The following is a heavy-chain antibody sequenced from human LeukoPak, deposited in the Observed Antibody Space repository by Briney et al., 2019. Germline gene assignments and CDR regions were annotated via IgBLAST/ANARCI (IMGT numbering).Heavy chain of an antibody. CDR3: ARRGTSSSWAHFDY. V-gene: IGHV3-7*05. D-gene: IGHD6-13*01. Sequence: GGSLRLSCAASGFTFSSHWMTWVRQAPGKGLEWVANIKQDGSGKYYVDSVKGRFTISRDNAKNSLYLQMNSLGAEDTAVYYCARRGTSSSWAHFDYWGQGTLVTVSS. J-gene: IGHJ4*02. CDR2: IKQDGSGK. CDR1: GFTFSSHW.